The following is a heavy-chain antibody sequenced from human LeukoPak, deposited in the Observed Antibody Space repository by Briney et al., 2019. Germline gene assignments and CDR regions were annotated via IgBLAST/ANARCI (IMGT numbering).Heavy chain of an antibody. Sequence: SETLSLTCAVSGGSISSSSYDWGWIRQPPGKGLEWSGSIYYSGSTYYNPSLKRRITISVDTTKNQCARKVRSVTAADTAVYYCARALKMATTPFDYWGQGTLVTVSS. D-gene: IGHD5-24*01. CDR1: GGSISSSSYD. J-gene: IGHJ4*02. V-gene: IGHV4-39*01. CDR2: IYYSGST. CDR3: ARALKMATTPFDY.